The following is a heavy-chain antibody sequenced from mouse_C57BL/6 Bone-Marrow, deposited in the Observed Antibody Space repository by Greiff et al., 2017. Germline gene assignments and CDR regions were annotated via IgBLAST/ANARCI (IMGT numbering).Heavy chain of an antibody. CDR3: ARRGDPYYFDY. V-gene: IGHV5-12*01. J-gene: IGHJ2*01. Sequence: EVQLLESGGGLVQPGGSLKLSCAASGFTFSGYYMYWVRQTPEKRLEWVAYISNGGGSTYYPDTVKGRFTISRDNAKNTLYLQMSRLKSEDTAMYYCARRGDPYYFDYWGQGTTLTVSS. D-gene: IGHD2-13*01. CDR1: GFTFSGYY. CDR2: ISNGGGST.